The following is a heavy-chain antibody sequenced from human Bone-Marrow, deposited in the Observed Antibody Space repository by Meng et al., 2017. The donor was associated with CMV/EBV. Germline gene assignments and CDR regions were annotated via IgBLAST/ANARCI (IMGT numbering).Heavy chain of an antibody. D-gene: IGHD2-8*01. CDR2: IKSKTDGGTT. V-gene: IGHV3-15*01. CDR1: GFTFSNAW. Sequence: GESLKISCVASGFTFSNAWMSWVRQAPGKGLEWVGRIKSKTDGGTTDYAAPVKGRFTISRDDSKNTLYLQMNSLKTEDTAVYYCTTGYCTNGVCYSDGDWGQGTLVTVSS. J-gene: IGHJ4*02. CDR3: TTGYCTNGVCYSDGD.